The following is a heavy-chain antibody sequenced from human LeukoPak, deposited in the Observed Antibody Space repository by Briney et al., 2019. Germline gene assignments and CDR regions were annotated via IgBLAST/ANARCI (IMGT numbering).Heavy chain of an antibody. V-gene: IGHV4-34*01. CDR1: GGSFSGYY. D-gene: IGHD4-11*01. CDR3: ARGGHDYSNYLGWFDP. Sequence: SETLSLTCAVYGGSFSGYYWSWIRQPPGKGLEWIGEINHSGSTNYNPSLKSRVTISVDTSKDQFSLKLSSVTAADTAVYYCARGGHDYSNYLGWFDPWGQGTLVTVSS. J-gene: IGHJ5*02. CDR2: INHSGST.